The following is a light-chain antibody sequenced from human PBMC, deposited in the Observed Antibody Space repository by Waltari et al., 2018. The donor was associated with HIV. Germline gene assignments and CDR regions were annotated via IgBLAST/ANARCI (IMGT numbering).Light chain of an antibody. CDR2: DVN. J-gene: IGLJ3*02. CDR1: SSDVGTYNY. CDR3: CSYAGSYTWV. Sequence: QSALTQPRSVSGSPGQSVTISCTGTSSDVGTYNYVSWYQQHPGKAPKLMIYDVNKRASVVPECFSGAKSGNTSSPTISGLQADDEADYYCCSYAGSYTWVFGGGTKLTVL. V-gene: IGLV2-11*01.